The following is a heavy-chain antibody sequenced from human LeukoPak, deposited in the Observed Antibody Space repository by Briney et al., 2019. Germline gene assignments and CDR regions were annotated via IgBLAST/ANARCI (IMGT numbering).Heavy chain of an antibody. CDR3: ARDSVELGVYYDSSGYYETDFDY. D-gene: IGHD3-22*01. Sequence: GGSLRLSCAASGFTFSSYSMNWVRQAPGKGLEWVSYISSSSSTIYYADSVKGRFTISRDNAKNSLYLQMNSLRDEDTAVYYCARDSVELGVYYDSSGYYETDFDYWGQGTLVTVSS. CDR2: ISSSSSTI. CDR1: GFTFSSYS. V-gene: IGHV3-48*02. J-gene: IGHJ4*02.